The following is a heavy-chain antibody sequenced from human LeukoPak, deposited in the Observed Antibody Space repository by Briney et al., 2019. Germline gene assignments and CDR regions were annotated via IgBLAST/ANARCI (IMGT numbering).Heavy chain of an antibody. CDR1: GYTFTSYG. Sequence: GASVKVSCKASGYTFTSYGISWVRQAPGQGLEWMGWISAYNGNTNYAQKLQGRVTMTTDTSTSTAYMELRSLRSDDTAVYYCARDSEYYDFWSGYYRSSDYWGQGTLVTVSS. CDR3: ARDSEYYDFWSGYYRSSDY. V-gene: IGHV1-18*01. CDR2: ISAYNGNT. J-gene: IGHJ4*02. D-gene: IGHD3-3*01.